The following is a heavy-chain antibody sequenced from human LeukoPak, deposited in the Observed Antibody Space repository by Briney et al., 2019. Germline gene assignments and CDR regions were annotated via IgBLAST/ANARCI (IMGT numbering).Heavy chain of an antibody. CDR2: INDSEST. CDR3: AREARGSGDCTNFDY. J-gene: IGHJ4*02. CDR1: GGSFSGYY. V-gene: IGHV4-34*01. D-gene: IGHD2-21*01. Sequence: SETLSLTCAVYGGSFSGYYWSWIRQTPGKGLEWIGEINDSESTNYNPSLKSRATMSVDTSKNQFSLKLSSVTAADTALYYCAREARGSGDCTNFDYRGQGTLVTVSS.